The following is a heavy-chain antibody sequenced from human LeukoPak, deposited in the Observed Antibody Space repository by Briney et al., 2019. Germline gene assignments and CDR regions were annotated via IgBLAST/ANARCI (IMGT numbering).Heavy chain of an antibody. V-gene: IGHV1-8*01. Sequence: ASVKVSCKASGYTFTSYDINWVRQATGQGLEWMGWMNPNSGNTGYAQKFQGRVTMTRNTSISTAYMELSSLRSEDTAVYYCAGVIAAAGMIDYWGQGTLVTVSS. D-gene: IGHD6-13*01. CDR1: GYTFTSYD. J-gene: IGHJ4*02. CDR3: AGVIAAAGMIDY. CDR2: MNPNSGNT.